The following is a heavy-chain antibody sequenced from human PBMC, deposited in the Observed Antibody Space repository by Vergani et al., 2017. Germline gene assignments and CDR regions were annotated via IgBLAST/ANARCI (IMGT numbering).Heavy chain of an antibody. CDR3: ARGYNSDWIWSWFDP. Sequence: EVQLLESGGGLVQPGGSLRLSCAASGFTFSSYVMSWVRQAPGKGLEWVSRISGSGSGTYYADSGKGRFTISRDNSKNTLYLDMNSLRAEDTAVYYCARGYNSDWIWSWFDPWGQGTLVTVSA. CDR1: GFTFSSYV. J-gene: IGHJ5*02. CDR2: ISGSGSGT. V-gene: IGHV3-23*01. D-gene: IGHD6-19*01.